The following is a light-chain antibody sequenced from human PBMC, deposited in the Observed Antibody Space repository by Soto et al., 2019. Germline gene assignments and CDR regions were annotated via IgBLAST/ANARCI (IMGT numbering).Light chain of an antibody. V-gene: IGLV2-14*01. CDR1: SGDFGNYNY. CDR3: NSYTNTNTLPV. CDR2: GVT. J-gene: IGLJ1*01. Sequence: QSVLTHPASVSRAPGQSITIFCTGASGDFGNYNYVSWYQQHPGKAPQLLIFGVTNRPSGVSNRFSGSKSDNTASLTISGLQADDEAEYYCNSYTNTNTLPVFGTGTKVTVL.